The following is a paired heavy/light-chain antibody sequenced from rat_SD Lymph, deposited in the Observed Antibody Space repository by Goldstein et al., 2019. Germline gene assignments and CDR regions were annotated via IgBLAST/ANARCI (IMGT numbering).Light chain of an antibody. CDR2: YTS. CDR3: LQYVNLYT. J-gene: IGKJ2-3*01. V-gene: IGKV19S2*01. CDR1: QNINKY. Sequence: DIQMTQSPPSLSASLGDKVTITCQASQNINKYIAWYQQKPGKAPRLLIRYTSTLESGTPSRFSGSGSGRDYSFSISNVESEDIASYYCLQYVNLYTFGAGTKLELK.
Heavy chain of an antibody. CDR3: TTGGLPGYKSGNFDY. V-gene: IGHV5-27*01. J-gene: IGHJ2*01. CDR1: GFTFSNYY. CDR2: ISTGGGST. D-gene: IGHD1-4*01. Sequence: EVQLVESGGGLVQPGRSLKLSCAASGFTFSNYYMAWVRQAPTKGLEWVAYISTGGGSTYYRDSVKGRFTISRDNAKSTLYLQMDSLRSEDTATYYCTTGGLPGYKSGNFDYWGQGVMVTVSS.